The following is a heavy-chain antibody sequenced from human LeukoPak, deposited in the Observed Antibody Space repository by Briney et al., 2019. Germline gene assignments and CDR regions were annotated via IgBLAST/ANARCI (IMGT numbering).Heavy chain of an antibody. CDR1: GGSISSSSYY. Sequence: PSETLSLTCTVSGGSISSSSYYWGWIRQPAGKGLEWIGRIYTSGSTNYNPSLKSRVTMSVDTSKNQFSLKLSSVTAADTAVYYCARHYYGSGRPYNWFDPWGQGTLVTVSS. CDR3: ARHYYGSGRPYNWFDP. V-gene: IGHV4-61*02. CDR2: IYTSGST. J-gene: IGHJ5*02. D-gene: IGHD3-10*01.